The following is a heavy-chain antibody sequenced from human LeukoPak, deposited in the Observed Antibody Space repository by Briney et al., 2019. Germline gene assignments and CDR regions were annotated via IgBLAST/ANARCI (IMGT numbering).Heavy chain of an antibody. D-gene: IGHD6-19*01. CDR1: GFTFSSYS. J-gene: IGHJ4*02. CDR3: ARDPEQWLVQFDY. V-gene: IGHV3-21*01. Sequence: PGGSLRLSCAASGFTFSSYSMNWVRQAPGKGLEWVSSISSSSSYIYYADSVKGRFTISRDNAKNSLYLQMNSLRAEDTAVYYCARDPEQWLVQFDYWGQGTLVTVSS. CDR2: ISSSSSYI.